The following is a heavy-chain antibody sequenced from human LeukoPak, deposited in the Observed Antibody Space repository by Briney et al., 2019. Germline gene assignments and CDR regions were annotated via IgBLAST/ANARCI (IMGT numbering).Heavy chain of an antibody. D-gene: IGHD4-11*01. V-gene: IGHV4-59*02. CDR2: VYYSGSA. CDR3: ARDGSNWSNDYYHGVDV. Sequence: SETLSLTCTVSGDSVTTYYWSWIRQPPGKGREWLGYVYYSGSATYNPSLKSRVTLSVDTSKNQFSLRLSSVTAADTAVYYCARDGSNWSNDYYHGVDVWGQGTTVTVSS. J-gene: IGHJ6*02. CDR1: GDSVTTYY.